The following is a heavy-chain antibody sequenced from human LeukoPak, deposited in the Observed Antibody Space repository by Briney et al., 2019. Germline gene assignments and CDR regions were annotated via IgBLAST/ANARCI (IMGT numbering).Heavy chain of an antibody. Sequence: SETLSLTCTVSGGSFSTYYWSWIRQPAGKGLEWIGRIYTSGSTNISPSLRSRVILSVDTSKNQFSLKLISVTVADTAIYYCARGQGATVPQVGKNWFDPWGQGTRVTVSS. CDR2: IYTSGST. V-gene: IGHV4-4*07. D-gene: IGHD1-26*01. CDR3: ARGQGATVPQVGKNWFDP. CDR1: GGSFSTYY. J-gene: IGHJ5*02.